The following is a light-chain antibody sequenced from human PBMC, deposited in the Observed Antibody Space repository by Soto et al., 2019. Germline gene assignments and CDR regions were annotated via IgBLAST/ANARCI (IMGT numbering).Light chain of an antibody. Sequence: IVLTQSPDTLSLSPGQTATLSCRASQSVISSYLAWYQQTTGQAPRLLIYGASNRATGIPDRFRGSGSGTDFTLTISSLEIEDFAVYYCQQSATFGAGTKVDI. CDR1: QSVISSY. V-gene: IGKV3-20*01. CDR2: GAS. J-gene: IGKJ3*01. CDR3: QQSAT.